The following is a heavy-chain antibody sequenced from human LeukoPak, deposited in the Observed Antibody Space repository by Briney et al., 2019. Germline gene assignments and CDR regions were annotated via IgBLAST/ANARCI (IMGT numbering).Heavy chain of an antibody. CDR3: AKVGVAGGYYWFDP. D-gene: IGHD6-19*01. J-gene: IGHJ5*02. Sequence: PGGSLRLSCAASGFTFSSYAVSCVRQAPGKGLEWVSAITGSGGYTYNADSVKGRFTTSRDNSKNTLYLQMNSLRAEDTAVYYCAKVGVAGGYYWFDPWGQGTLVTVSS. CDR1: GFTFSSYA. CDR2: ITGSGGYT. V-gene: IGHV3-23*01.